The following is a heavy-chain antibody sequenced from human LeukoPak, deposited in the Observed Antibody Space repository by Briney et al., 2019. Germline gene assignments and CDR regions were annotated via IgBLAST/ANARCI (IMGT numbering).Heavy chain of an antibody. J-gene: IGHJ6*02. CDR1: GFTFSSYS. V-gene: IGHV3-21*01. CDR3: ASLEARGYQPNYGMDV. Sequence: GGSLRLSCAASGFTFSSYSMNWVRQAPGKGLEWVSSSSSSSSYIYYADSVKGRFTISRDNAKNSLYLQMNSLRAEDTAVYYCASLEARGYQPNYGMDVWGQGTTVTVSS. CDR2: SSSSSSYI. D-gene: IGHD5-18*01.